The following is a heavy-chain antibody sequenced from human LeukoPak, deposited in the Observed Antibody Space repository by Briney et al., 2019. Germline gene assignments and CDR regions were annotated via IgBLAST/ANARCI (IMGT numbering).Heavy chain of an antibody. CDR2: IYYSGNT. CDR3: ARHSMGSGSYYTSPYNWFGP. J-gene: IGHJ5*02. D-gene: IGHD3-10*01. V-gene: IGHV4-34*01. CDR1: GGSFSGYY. Sequence: SETLSLTCAVYGGSFSGYYWSWIRQPPGKGLEWIGSIYYSGNTYYNASLKSQVSISIDTSKNQFSLRLTSVTAADTAVYYCARHSMGSGSYYTSPYNWFGPWGQGTLVTVSS.